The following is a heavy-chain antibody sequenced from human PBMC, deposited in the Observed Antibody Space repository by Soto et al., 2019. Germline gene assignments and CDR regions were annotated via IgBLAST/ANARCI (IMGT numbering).Heavy chain of an antibody. Sequence: SETLSLTCIVSGGSISSSSYYWGWIRQPPGKGLEWIGSIYYSGSTLYNPSLESRVTLSIDMSKKQVSLKLNSVIAADTAVYYCARTRMIESWIDYWGHGTLVTVSS. CDR1: GGSISSSSYY. D-gene: IGHD2-21*01. CDR2: IYYSGST. J-gene: IGHJ4*01. V-gene: IGHV4-39*07. CDR3: ARTRMIESWIDY.